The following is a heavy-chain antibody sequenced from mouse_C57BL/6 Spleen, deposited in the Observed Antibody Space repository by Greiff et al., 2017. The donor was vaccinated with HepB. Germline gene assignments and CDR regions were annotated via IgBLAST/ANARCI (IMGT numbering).Heavy chain of an antibody. V-gene: IGHV1-26*01. J-gene: IGHJ3*01. CDR1: GYTFTDYY. D-gene: IGHD2-4*01. CDR3: ARRDYDYDVFAY. CDR2: INPNNGGT. Sequence: EVQLQQSGPELVKPGASVKISCKASGYTFTDYYMNWVKQSHGKSLEWIGDINPNNGGTSYNQKFKGKATLTVDKSSSTAYMELRSLTSEDSAVYYCARRDYDYDVFAYWGQGTLVTVSA.